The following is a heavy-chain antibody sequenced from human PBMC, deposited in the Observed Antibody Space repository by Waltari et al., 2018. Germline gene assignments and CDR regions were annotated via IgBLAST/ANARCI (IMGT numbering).Heavy chain of an antibody. J-gene: IGHJ4*02. CDR1: GGSVTDTSYF. Sequence: QESGPGLLKPSETLSLTCAVSGGSVTDTSYFWGWIRQAPGKGLEWLGNIYYDGTTNYNPSLKRRVSISVDTSQKQFSLKLTSVTATDTAVYYCARQGLYCRSSNCVGLDFSHWGQGTLVAVS. D-gene: IGHD2-2*01. CDR2: IYYDGTT. CDR3: ARQGLYCRSSNCVGLDFSH. V-gene: IGHV4-39*01.